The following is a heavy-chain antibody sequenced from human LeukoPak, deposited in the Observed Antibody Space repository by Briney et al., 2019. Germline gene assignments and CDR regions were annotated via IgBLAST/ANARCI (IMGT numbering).Heavy chain of an antibody. J-gene: IGHJ5*02. CDR1: GGSISSGYYY. CDR3: ARARVGGGSYLNNNWFDP. CDR2: IYTSGST. D-gene: IGHD1-26*01. V-gene: IGHV4-61*09. Sequence: SETLSLTCTVSGGSISSGYYYWSWIRQPAGKGLEWIGHIYTSGSTNYNPSLKIRVTISVDTSKNQFSLKLSSVTAADTAVYYCARARVGGGSYLNNNWFDPWGQGTLVTVSS.